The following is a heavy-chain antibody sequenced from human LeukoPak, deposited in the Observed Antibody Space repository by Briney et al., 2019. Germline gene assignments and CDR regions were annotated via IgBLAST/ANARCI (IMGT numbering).Heavy chain of an antibody. CDR1: GFTFSSYS. Sequence: GGSLRLSCAASGFTFSSYSMNWVRQAPGKGLEWVSSISSSSSYIYYADSVKGRFTISRGNPKNMFFLQMNLLTVEDTAIYYCAREATWGQWYFDHWGQGTPVTVSS. CDR2: ISSSSSYI. V-gene: IGHV3-21*06. J-gene: IGHJ4*02. CDR3: AREATWGQWYFDH. D-gene: IGHD6-19*01.